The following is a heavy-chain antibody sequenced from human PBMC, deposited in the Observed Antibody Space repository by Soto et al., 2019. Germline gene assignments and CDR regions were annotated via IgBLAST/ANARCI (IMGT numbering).Heavy chain of an antibody. J-gene: IGHJ4*02. Sequence: SLRLSCVASGIEFSNYAMSWVRQAPGKGLEWVSISSASGRSRYHADSVKGRFTISRDNSKNTLYLHMTNLRAEDTAVYYCAKDGNWLDVYFDVWGQGTPVTVSS. V-gene: IGHV3-23*01. D-gene: IGHD6-19*01. CDR2: SSASGRSR. CDR3: AKDGNWLDVYFDV. CDR1: GIEFSNYA.